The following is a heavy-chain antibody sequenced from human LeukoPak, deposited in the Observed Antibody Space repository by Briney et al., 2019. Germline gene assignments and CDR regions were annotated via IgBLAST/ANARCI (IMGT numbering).Heavy chain of an antibody. J-gene: IGHJ4*02. CDR3: ARHTDSSGYYGTRLYYFDY. CDR2: IYYSGST. V-gene: IGHV4-59*08. D-gene: IGHD3-22*01. CDR1: GGSISSYY. Sequence: PSETLSLTCTVSGGSISSYYWSWIRQPPGKGLEWIGYIYYSGSTNYNPSLKSRVTISVDTSKNQFSLKLSSVTAADTAVYYCARHTDSSGYYGTRLYYFDYWGQGTLVTVSS.